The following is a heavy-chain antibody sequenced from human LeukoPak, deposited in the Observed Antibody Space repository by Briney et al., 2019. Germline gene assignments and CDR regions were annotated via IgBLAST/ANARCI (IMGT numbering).Heavy chain of an antibody. V-gene: IGHV3-33*06. CDR1: GFTFSSYG. CDR2: IWYDGSNK. Sequence: PGGSLRLSCAASGFTFSSYGMHWVRQAPGKGLEWVAVIWYDGSNKYYADSMKGRFTISRDNSTNTLYLQMNSLRAEDTAVYYCAKDSSGYYLDYWGQGTLVTVSS. CDR3: AKDSSGYYLDY. J-gene: IGHJ4*02. D-gene: IGHD3-22*01.